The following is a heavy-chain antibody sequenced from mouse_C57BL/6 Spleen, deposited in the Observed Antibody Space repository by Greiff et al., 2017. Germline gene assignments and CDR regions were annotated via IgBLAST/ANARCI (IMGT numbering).Heavy chain of an antibody. D-gene: IGHD2-4*01. CDR3: ARNDYDYDGYAMDY. J-gene: IGHJ4*01. CDR2: IYPGSGST. Sequence: QVQLQQPGAELVKPGVSVKMSCKASGYTFTSYWITWVKQRPGQGLAWIGDIYPGSGSTNYNEKFKSKATLTVDTSSSTAYMQLSSLTSEDSAVYYCARNDYDYDGYAMDYWGQGTSVTVSS. CDR1: GYTFTSYW. V-gene: IGHV1-55*01.